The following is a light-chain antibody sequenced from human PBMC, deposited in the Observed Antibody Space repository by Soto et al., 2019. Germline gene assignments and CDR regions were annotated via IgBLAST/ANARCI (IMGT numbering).Light chain of an antibody. Sequence: DMQMTQSPSSLSASVGDRVTITCRASRDIRNYLNWYQQKPGKPPNLLIYDASSLETGVPSRFIGSGSRTDFTFTISSLQPEDIAIYYCLHYGTLPLTFGGGTRVEIK. V-gene: IGKV1-33*01. CDR2: DAS. J-gene: IGKJ4*01. CDR1: RDIRNY. CDR3: LHYGTLPLT.